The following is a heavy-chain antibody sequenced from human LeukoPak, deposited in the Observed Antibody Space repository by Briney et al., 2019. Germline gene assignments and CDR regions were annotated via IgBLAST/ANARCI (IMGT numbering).Heavy chain of an antibody. CDR3: ARDKDSSSYYYYYGMDV. Sequence: ASVKVSCKASGYTFTSYAMHWVRQAPGQRLEWMGWINAGNGNTKYSQKFQGRVTITRDTSASTAYMELSSLRSEDTAVYYCARDKDSSSYYYYYGMDVWGQGTTVTVSS. D-gene: IGHD6-13*01. CDR1: GYTFTSYA. J-gene: IGHJ6*02. CDR2: INAGNGNT. V-gene: IGHV1-3*01.